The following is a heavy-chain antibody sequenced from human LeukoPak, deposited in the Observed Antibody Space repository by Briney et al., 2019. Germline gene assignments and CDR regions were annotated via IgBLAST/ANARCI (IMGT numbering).Heavy chain of an antibody. Sequence: PGGSLRLSCAASGFTFSSYSMNWVRQAPGKGLEWVSSISSSSSYIYYADSVKGRITISRDNAKNSLYLQMNSLRAEDTAVYYCARESTYYDSSGYYSGAFDIWGQGTMVTVSS. V-gene: IGHV3-21*01. CDR2: ISSSSSYI. D-gene: IGHD3-22*01. J-gene: IGHJ3*02. CDR3: ARESTYYDSSGYYSGAFDI. CDR1: GFTFSSYS.